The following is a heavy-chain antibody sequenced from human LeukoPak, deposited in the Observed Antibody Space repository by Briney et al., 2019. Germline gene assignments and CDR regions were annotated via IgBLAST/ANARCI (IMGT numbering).Heavy chain of an antibody. D-gene: IGHD6-13*01. CDR3: ARDTPQHLTRFEY. CDR2: INTYNGHT. V-gene: IGHV1-18*01. CDR1: GDSFNRFG. J-gene: IGHJ4*02. Sequence: ASLKISCKASGDSFNRFGISWGRQTPGERLEWMGWINTYNGHTKSAEKLQGRVTMTTDTSTNTVPMELRSLRSDDTDVYFCARDTPQHLTRFEYCGQGTLVTVSS.